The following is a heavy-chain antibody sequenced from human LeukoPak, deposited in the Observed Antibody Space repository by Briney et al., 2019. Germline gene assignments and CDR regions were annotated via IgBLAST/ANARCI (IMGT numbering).Heavy chain of an antibody. CDR3: ARVPLAHLRYFDWRYYFDY. D-gene: IGHD3-9*01. V-gene: IGHV1-8*01. CDR1: GYTFTSYD. Sequence: ASVKVSCKASGYTFTSYDINWVRQATGQGLEWMGWINPNSGNTGYAQKFQGRVTMTRNTSISTAYMELSSLRSEDTAVYYCARVPLAHLRYFDWRYYFDYWGQGTLVTVSS. CDR2: INPNSGNT. J-gene: IGHJ4*02.